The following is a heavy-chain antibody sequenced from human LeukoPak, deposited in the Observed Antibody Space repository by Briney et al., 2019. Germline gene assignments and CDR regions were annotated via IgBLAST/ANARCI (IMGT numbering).Heavy chain of an antibody. CDR1: GFTFSSHW. J-gene: IGHJ5*02. CDR3: TRRVSATRWFDP. V-gene: IGHV3-74*01. Sequence: GGSLRLSCAASGFTFSSHWMHWVRQAPGKGLVWVSRINSDGSTTSYADSVKGRFTISRDNAENTLYLQMNSLRVEDTAVYYCTRRVSATRWFDPWGQGTLVTVSS. CDR2: INSDGSTT. D-gene: IGHD2-15*01.